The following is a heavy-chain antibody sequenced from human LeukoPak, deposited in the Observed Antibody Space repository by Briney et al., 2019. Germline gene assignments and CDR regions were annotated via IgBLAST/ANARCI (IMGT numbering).Heavy chain of an antibody. V-gene: IGHV1-69*06. D-gene: IGHD3-10*01. Sequence: SVKVSCKASGGTFSSYAISWVRQAPGQGLEWMGGIIPIFGTANYAQKFQARVTITADKSTSTAYMELSSLRPEDTAVYYCARGHSYYGSGSPDDWGQGTLVTVSS. CDR1: GGTFSSYA. J-gene: IGHJ4*02. CDR3: ARGHSYYGSGSPDD. CDR2: IIPIFGTA.